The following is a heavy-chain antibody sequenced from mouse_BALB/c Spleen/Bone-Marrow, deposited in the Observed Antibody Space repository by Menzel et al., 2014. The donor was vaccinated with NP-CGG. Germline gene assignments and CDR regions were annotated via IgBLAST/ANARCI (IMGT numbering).Heavy chain of an antibody. J-gene: IGHJ3*01. V-gene: IGHV14-3*02. CDR2: IDPANGNT. CDR3: ARDGNFFFAY. D-gene: IGHD2-1*01. Sequence: VQLQQSGAELVKPGAPVKLSCTASGFNIXDTYMHWVKQRPEQGLEWIGRIDPANGNTKYDPKFQGKATITADTSSNTAYLQLSSLTSEDTAVYYCARDGNFFFAYWGQGTLVTVSA. CDR1: GFNIXDTY.